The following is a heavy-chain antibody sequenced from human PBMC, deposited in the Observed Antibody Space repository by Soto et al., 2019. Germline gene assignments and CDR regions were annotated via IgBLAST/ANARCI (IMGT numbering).Heavy chain of an antibody. CDR1: VYSFSSYW. J-gene: IGHJ4*01. Sequence: LGESLKISCKASVYSFSSYWIAWVRQMPGKGLEWMGIIYPGDSDARYSPSFEGQVTISVDTSINTAYLQWSYLKASDSAMYFCARQSDYNILTGYWYYFDYWGHGSLVTVSS. CDR2: IYPGDSDA. CDR3: ARQSDYNILTGYWYYFDY. V-gene: IGHV5-51*01. D-gene: IGHD3-9*01.